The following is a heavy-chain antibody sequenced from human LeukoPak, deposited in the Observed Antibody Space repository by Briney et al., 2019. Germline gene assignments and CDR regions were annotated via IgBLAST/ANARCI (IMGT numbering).Heavy chain of an antibody. J-gene: IGHJ4*02. CDR1: VHTFCRYS. CDR3: ARELRSGFSEWLLSPDFDY. CDR2: ISSSSSTI. Sequence: PGGSLRLSFAASVHTFCRYSMNWVRQAPGKGREWVSYISSSSSTIYYAGSVQGRVTISRDNAKNSLYLQINSLRAEDTAVDYCARELRSGFSEWLLSPDFDYWGQGTLVAVSS. V-gene: IGHV3-48*01. D-gene: IGHD3-3*01.